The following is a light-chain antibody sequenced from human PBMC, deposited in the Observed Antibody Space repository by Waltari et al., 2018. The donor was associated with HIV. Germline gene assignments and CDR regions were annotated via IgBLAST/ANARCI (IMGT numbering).Light chain of an antibody. J-gene: IGLJ2*01. CDR1: NLGNRR. CDR2: DDI. V-gene: IGLV3-21*03. Sequence: SSVLTQTPSVSVAPGKTARLTCGGDNLGNRRVHWYQQKPGQAPVLVVYDDIDRPSWIPERFSGSRSGNTATLTISRVEVGDEDDYYCQVWDTNSDHRVFGGGTKLTVL. CDR3: QVWDTNSDHRV.